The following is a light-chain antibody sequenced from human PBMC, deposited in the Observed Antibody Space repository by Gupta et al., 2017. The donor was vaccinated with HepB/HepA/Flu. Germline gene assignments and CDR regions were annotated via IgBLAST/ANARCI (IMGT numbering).Light chain of an antibody. V-gene: IGKV2-28*01. Sequence: DLVMTQSPLSLPVTPGEPASISCRSSQSLLHSNGYNYLDWYLQKPGQSPQLLIYLGSNRASGVPDRFSGSGSGTEFTLKISRVEAEDVGVYYCRQALQTPRTFGQGTKVEIK. CDR3: RQALQTPRT. CDR2: LGS. J-gene: IGKJ1*01. CDR1: QSLLHSNGYNY.